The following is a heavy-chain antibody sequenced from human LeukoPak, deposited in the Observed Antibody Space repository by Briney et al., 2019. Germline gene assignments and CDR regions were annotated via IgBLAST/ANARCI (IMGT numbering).Heavy chain of an antibody. CDR2: MSPYSGNS. Sequence: WASVKVSCKASGYTFTDYDINWVRQATGQGLEWVGWMSPYSGNSGSAHKFQGRVTMTRNTSISTAYLELSGLTSEDSAVYYCARGRLVRGDYLDHWGQGVLVTVSS. V-gene: IGHV1-8*01. J-gene: IGHJ4*02. CDR3: ARGRLVRGDYLDH. D-gene: IGHD3-10*01. CDR1: GYTFTDYD.